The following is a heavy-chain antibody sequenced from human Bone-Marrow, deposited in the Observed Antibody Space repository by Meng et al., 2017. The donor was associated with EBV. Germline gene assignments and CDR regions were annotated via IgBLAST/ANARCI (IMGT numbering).Heavy chain of an antibody. CDR2: VHYTGST. Sequence: LQVRGSGPGQAKSSEPLALTGTAPGGSVSSFYYWGWIRQPPWRGLEWSGSVHYTGSTYYSPSLKSRVTVSVDTSKNQFSLRLTSVTAADTAVYYCARHTLGYCSGGSCYDWFDPWGQGTLVTVSS. CDR1: GGSVSSFYY. CDR3: ARHTLGYCSGGSCYDWFDP. D-gene: IGHD2-15*01. V-gene: IGHV4-39*01. J-gene: IGHJ5*02.